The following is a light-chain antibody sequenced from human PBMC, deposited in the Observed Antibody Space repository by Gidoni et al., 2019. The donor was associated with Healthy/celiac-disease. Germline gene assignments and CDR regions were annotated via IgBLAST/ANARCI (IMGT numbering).Light chain of an antibody. J-gene: IGKJ3*01. CDR1: QSVSSSY. CDR2: GAS. CDR3: QQYGSSRFT. Sequence: EIVLTQSPVTLSLSPGERATLSCRASQSVSSSYLAWYQQKPGQAPRLLIYGASSRATGIPDRFSGSGSGTDFTLTISRLETEDFAVYYCQQYGSSRFTFGPXTKVDIK. V-gene: IGKV3-20*01.